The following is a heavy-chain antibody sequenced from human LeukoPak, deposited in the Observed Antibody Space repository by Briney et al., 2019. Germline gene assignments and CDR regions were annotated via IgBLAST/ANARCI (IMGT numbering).Heavy chain of an antibody. V-gene: IGHV5-51*01. J-gene: IGHJ4*02. D-gene: IGHD6-13*01. CDR1: EYSFPNYC. Sequence: GESLKISCKHSEYSFPNYCIGCVRQLPGKSLEWMGIIYPDDSDTRYSPSFPGQVTISADKSIGTAYLQWSSLKASDTAMYYCAIGRGGQQLGDYWGQGTLVTVSS. CDR3: AIGRGGQQLGDY. CDR2: IYPDDSDT.